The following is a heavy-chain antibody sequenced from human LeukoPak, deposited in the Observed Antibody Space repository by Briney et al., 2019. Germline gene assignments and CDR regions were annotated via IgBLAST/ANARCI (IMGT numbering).Heavy chain of an antibody. V-gene: IGHV2-70*01. CDR3: ARIPMTTVTTGGFDY. J-gene: IGHJ4*02. D-gene: IGHD4-17*01. Sequence: SGPTLVNPTQTLTLTCTFSGFSLSTSGMCVSWIRQPPGKALEWLALIDWDDDKYYSTSLKTRLTISKDTSKNQVVLTMTNMDPVDTATYYYARIPMTTVTTGGFDYWGQGTLVTVSS. CDR1: GFSLSTSGMC. CDR2: IDWDDDK.